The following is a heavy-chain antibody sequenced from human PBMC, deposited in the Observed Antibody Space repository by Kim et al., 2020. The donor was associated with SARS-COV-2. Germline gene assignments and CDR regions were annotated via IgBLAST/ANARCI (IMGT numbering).Heavy chain of an antibody. CDR3: ARSSWYARNTNYYFDY. CDR1: GFTFSSYS. CDR2: ISSSSSYI. J-gene: IGHJ4*02. D-gene: IGHD6-13*01. V-gene: IGHV3-21*01. Sequence: GGSLRLSCAASGFTFSSYSMNWVRQAPGKGLEWVSSISSSSSYINYADSVKGRFTISRDNAKNSLYLQMNSLRAEDTAVYYCARSSWYARNTNYYFDYWGQGTLVTVSS.